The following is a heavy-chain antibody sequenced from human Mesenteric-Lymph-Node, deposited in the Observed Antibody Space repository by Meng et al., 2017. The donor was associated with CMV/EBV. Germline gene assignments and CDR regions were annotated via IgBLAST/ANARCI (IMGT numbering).Heavy chain of an antibody. CDR2: ILYDGSDK. D-gene: IGHD3-16*01. V-gene: IGHV3-30*02. CDR3: ARDRSPNGGFDY. CDR1: GFTFRNYG. J-gene: IGHJ4*02. Sequence: GESLKISCAASGFTFRNYGMEWVRQAPGKGLEWVAFILYDGSDKHYADSVKGRCSISRDNSKNTLFLQVNSLRDEDTAVYYCARDRSPNGGFDYWGQGTLVTVSS.